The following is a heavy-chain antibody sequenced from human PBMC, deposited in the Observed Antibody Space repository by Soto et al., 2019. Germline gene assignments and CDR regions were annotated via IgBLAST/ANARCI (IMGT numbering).Heavy chain of an antibody. J-gene: IGHJ6*02. V-gene: IGHV4-34*01. Sequence: QVQLQQWGAGLLKPSETLSLTCAVYGGSFSGYYWSWIRQPPGKGLEWIGEINHSGSTNYNPSLKSRVTISVDTSKNQFSLKLSSVTAADTAVYYCARDEGIVANYYDYGMDVWGQGTTVTVSS. CDR3: ARDEGIVANYYDYGMDV. CDR1: GGSFSGYY. D-gene: IGHD1-26*01. CDR2: INHSGST.